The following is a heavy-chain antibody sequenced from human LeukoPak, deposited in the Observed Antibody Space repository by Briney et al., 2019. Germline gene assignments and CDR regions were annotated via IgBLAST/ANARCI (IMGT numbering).Heavy chain of an antibody. Sequence: GGSPRLSCAASGFTFSSHSMNWVRQAPGKGLEWVSSFGTRSSSIYYADSVKGRFTISRDNARNSLYLQMNSLRAEDTAVYYCARGFYYDSSGYSDYWGQGTLVTVSS. D-gene: IGHD3-22*01. CDR3: ARGFYYDSSGYSDY. J-gene: IGHJ4*02. CDR2: FGTRSSSI. V-gene: IGHV3-21*01. CDR1: GFTFSSHS.